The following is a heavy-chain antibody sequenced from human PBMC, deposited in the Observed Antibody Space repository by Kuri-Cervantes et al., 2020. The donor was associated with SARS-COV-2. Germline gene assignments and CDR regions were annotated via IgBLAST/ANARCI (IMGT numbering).Heavy chain of an antibody. CDR1: GRSISSSSYY. J-gene: IGHJ6*02. V-gene: IGHV4-39*07. CDR2: IYYSGST. D-gene: IGHD6-13*01. Sequence: ESLQISCTVSGRSISSSSYYWGWIRQPPGKGLEWIGSIYYSGSTNYNPSLKSRVTISVDTSKNQFSLKLSSGTAADTAVYYCARQDSSWTNYYYYYGMDVWGQGTTVTVSS. CDR3: ARQDSSWTNYYYYYGMDV.